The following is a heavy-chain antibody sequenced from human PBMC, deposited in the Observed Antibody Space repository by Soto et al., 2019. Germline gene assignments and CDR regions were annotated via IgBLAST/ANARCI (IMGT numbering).Heavy chain of an antibody. CDR3: ARVLRFLEWLSRMDV. D-gene: IGHD3-3*01. Sequence: SETLSLTCTVSGGSISSSSYYWGWIRQPPGKGLEWIGSIYYSGSTYYNPSLKSRVTISVDTSKNQFSLKLSSVTAADTAVYYCARVLRFLEWLSRMDVWGQGTTVTVSS. V-gene: IGHV4-39*01. CDR2: IYYSGST. J-gene: IGHJ6*02. CDR1: GGSISSSSYY.